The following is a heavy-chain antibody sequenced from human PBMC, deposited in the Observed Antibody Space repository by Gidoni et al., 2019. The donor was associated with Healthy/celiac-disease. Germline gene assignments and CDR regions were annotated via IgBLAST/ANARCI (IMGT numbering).Heavy chain of an antibody. Sequence: QVQLVESGGGVVQPGRSLRLSCAASGFTFSSSGMHWVRQAPGKGLEWVAVIWYDGSNKYYANSVKGRFTISRENSKNTLYLQMNSLRAEDTAVYYCARWAVVVPAARHYYGMDVWGQGTTVTVSS. J-gene: IGHJ6*02. CDR2: IWYDGSNK. CDR1: GFTFSSSG. V-gene: IGHV3-33*01. D-gene: IGHD2-2*01. CDR3: ARWAVVVPAARHYYGMDV.